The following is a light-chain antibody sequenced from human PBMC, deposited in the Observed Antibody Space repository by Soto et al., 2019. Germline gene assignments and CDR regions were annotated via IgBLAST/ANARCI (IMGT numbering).Light chain of an antibody. Sequence: DIQMTQSPSSLSASVGDRGTITCRSSQSISSFLNWYHQKPVKAPKLMLYAASTLESRVPSRLSGSGSGTDFTLTLTSLHPEDYATSYCHQSYSTPPRYTVGPGTKVDIK. CDR2: AAS. J-gene: IGKJ2*01. CDR1: QSISSF. CDR3: HQSYSTPPRYT. V-gene: IGKV1-39*01.